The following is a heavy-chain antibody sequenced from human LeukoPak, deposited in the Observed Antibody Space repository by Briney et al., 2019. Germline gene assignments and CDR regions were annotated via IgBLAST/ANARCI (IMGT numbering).Heavy chain of an antibody. V-gene: IGHV3-23*01. CDR2: ISGSGGST. CDR3: AKEYDILTGFDY. Sequence: GGSLRLSCAASGFTFSSYGMSWVRQAPGKGLEWVSAISGSGGSTYYADSVKGRFTIPRDNSKNTLYLQMNSLRAEDTAVYYCAKEYDILTGFDYWGQGTLVTVSS. J-gene: IGHJ4*02. D-gene: IGHD3-9*01. CDR1: GFTFSSYG.